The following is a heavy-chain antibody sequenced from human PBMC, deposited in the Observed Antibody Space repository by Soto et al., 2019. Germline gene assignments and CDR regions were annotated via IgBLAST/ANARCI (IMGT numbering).Heavy chain of an antibody. CDR3: AKGRRGYSYGYQDY. Sequence: GGSLRLSCAASGFTFSSYAMSWVRQAPGKGLEWVSAISGSGGSTYYADSVKGRFTISRDNSKNTLYLQMNSLRAEDTAVYYCAKGRRGYSYGYQDYWGQGTLVTVSS. CDR2: ISGSGGST. V-gene: IGHV3-23*01. J-gene: IGHJ4*02. D-gene: IGHD5-18*01. CDR1: GFTFSSYA.